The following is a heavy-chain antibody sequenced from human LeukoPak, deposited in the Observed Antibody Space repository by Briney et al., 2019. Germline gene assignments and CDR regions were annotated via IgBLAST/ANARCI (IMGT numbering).Heavy chain of an antibody. Sequence: PSETLSLTCTVSGGSISSYYWSGIRQPPGKGLEWIGYIYYSGSTNYNPSLKSRVTISVDTSKNQFSLKLSSVTAADTAVYYCARSRGYSYGLYFDYWGQGTLVTVSS. D-gene: IGHD5-18*01. CDR3: ARSRGYSYGLYFDY. J-gene: IGHJ4*02. V-gene: IGHV4-59*08. CDR2: IYYSGST. CDR1: GGSISSYY.